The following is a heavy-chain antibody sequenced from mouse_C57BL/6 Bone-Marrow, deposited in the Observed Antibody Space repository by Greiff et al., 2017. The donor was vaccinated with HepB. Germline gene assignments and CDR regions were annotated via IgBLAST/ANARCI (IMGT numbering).Heavy chain of an antibody. CDR2: IWTGGGT. CDR1: GFSLTSYA. J-gene: IGHJ1*03. D-gene: IGHD1-1*01. CDR3: ARNSPYYYGSSYWYFDV. V-gene: IGHV2-9-1*01. Sequence: QVQLQQSGPGLVAPSQSLSITCTVSGFSLTSYAISWVRQPPGKGLEWLGVIWTGGGTNYNSALKSRLSISKDNSKSQVFLKMNSLQTDDTARYYCARNSPYYYGSSYWYFDVWGTGTTVTVSS.